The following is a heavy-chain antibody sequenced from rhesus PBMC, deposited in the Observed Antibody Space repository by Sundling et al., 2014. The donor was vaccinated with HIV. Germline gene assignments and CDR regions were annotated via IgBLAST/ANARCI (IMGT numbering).Heavy chain of an antibody. CDR3: ARPSTGLAFDS. D-gene: IGHD2-2*01. CDR2: ITSKSRNYET. CDR1: GFTFSSSA. V-gene: IGHV3-118*01. J-gene: IGHJ3*01. Sequence: EVHLVASGGGLVQPGGSLRLSCVASGFTFSSSAMHWVRQSSGKRLEWVGRITSKSRNYETEYVAPVKGRFTISGDDSKNTLFLQMNSLKTEDTAVYFCARPSTGLAFDSWGQGLRVTVSS.